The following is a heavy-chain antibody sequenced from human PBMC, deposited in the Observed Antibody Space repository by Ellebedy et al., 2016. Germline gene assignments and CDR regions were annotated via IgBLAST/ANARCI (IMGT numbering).Heavy chain of an antibody. D-gene: IGHD3-3*01. CDR1: GFTFSSYS. Sequence: GGSLRLSXAASGFTFSSYSMNWVRQAPGKGLEWVSYISSSSSTIYYADSVKGRFTISRDNAKNSVYLQMNSLRDEDTAVYYCARDGSEWSRDYWGQGTLVTVSS. CDR2: ISSSSSTI. CDR3: ARDGSEWSRDY. V-gene: IGHV3-48*02. J-gene: IGHJ4*02.